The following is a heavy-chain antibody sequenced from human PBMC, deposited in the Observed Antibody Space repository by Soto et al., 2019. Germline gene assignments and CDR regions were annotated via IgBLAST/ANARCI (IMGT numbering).Heavy chain of an antibody. V-gene: IGHV1-18*01. Sequence: QVQLVQSGAEVKTPGASVKVSCRASGYSFRTHGISWVRQAPGQGLEWMGWISTYDDKTNFPQKFQGRITMTTDTSTSTAYMELRNLRSDDTAVYFYARDLGYCNSSGCFRNSFDPWGQGTLVTVSS. CDR3: ARDLGYCNSSGCFRNSFDP. CDR2: ISTYDDKT. CDR1: GYSFRTHG. D-gene: IGHD2-15*01. J-gene: IGHJ5*02.